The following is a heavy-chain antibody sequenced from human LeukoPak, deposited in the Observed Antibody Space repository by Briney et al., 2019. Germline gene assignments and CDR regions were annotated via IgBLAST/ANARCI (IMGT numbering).Heavy chain of an antibody. V-gene: IGHV4-34*01. CDR2: INHSGSS. Sequence: PSETLSLTCAVYGGSFSGYYWSWIRQPPGKGLEWIGKINHSGSSTYNPSLKSRVTTSVDTSKNQFSLKLSSVTAADTAVYYCARGKYSPHGFDIWGQGTMVTVSS. CDR1: GGSFSGYY. CDR3: ARGKYSPHGFDI. D-gene: IGHD2-15*01. J-gene: IGHJ3*02.